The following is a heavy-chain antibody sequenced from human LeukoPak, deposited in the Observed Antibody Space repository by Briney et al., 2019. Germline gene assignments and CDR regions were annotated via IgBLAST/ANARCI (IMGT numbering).Heavy chain of an antibody. Sequence: SETLSLTCTVSGGSISSYYWSWIRQPPGKGLEWIGYIYFSGSTYYNPSLKSRVTISVDTSKNQFSLKLSSVTAADTAVYYCARPSIAAAGTYYGMDVWGQGTTVTVSS. CDR1: GGSISSYY. CDR3: ARPSIAAAGTYYGMDV. V-gene: IGHV4-59*08. CDR2: IYFSGST. J-gene: IGHJ6*02. D-gene: IGHD6-13*01.